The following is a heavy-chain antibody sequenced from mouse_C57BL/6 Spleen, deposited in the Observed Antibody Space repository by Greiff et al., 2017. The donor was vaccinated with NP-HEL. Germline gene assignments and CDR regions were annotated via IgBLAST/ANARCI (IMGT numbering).Heavy chain of an antibody. V-gene: IGHV14-3*01. Sequence: VQLKQSVAELVRPGASVKLSCTASGFNIKNPYMHWVKQRPEQGLEWIGRIDPANGNTKYAPKFQGKATITADTSSNTAYLQLSSLTSEDTAIYYCARGGYDPWFAYWGQGTLVTVSA. CDR1: GFNIKNPY. CDR2: IDPANGNT. D-gene: IGHD2-2*01. J-gene: IGHJ3*01. CDR3: ARGGYDPWFAY.